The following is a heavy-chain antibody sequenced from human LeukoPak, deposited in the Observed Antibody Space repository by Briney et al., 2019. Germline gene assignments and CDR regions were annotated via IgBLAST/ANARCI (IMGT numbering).Heavy chain of an antibody. CDR1: GFTFSSYS. D-gene: IGHD3-22*01. Sequence: GGSLRLSCAASGFTFSSYSMNWVRQAPGKGLEWVSSISSSSSYIYYADSVKGRFTISRDNAKNSLYLQMNSLRAEDTAVYYCARDFPYYYDISGYYQDYWGQGTLVTASS. V-gene: IGHV3-21*01. CDR2: ISSSSSYI. J-gene: IGHJ4*01. CDR3: ARDFPYYYDISGYYQDY.